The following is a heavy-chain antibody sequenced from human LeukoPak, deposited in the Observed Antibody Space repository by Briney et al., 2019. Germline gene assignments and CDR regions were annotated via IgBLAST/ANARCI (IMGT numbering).Heavy chain of an antibody. J-gene: IGHJ3*02. CDR1: GFTFSSYA. CDR3: ARGITMIVVASDAFDI. D-gene: IGHD3-22*01. Sequence: GGSLRLSCAASGFTFSSYAMHWVRQAPGKGLEWVAVISYDGSNKYYADSVKGRFTISRDNSKNTLYLQMNSPRAEDTAVYYCARGITMIVVASDAFDIWGQGTMVTVSS. CDR2: ISYDGSNK. V-gene: IGHV3-30-3*01.